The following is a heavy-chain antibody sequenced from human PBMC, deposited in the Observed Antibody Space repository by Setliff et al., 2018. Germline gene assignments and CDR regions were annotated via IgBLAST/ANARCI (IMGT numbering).Heavy chain of an antibody. J-gene: IGHJ6*02. CDR1: GGSISPYF. D-gene: IGHD5-18*01. CDR2: IYHNGNT. Sequence: PSETLSLTCTVSGGSISPYFWSWIRQPPRKGLEWIGYIYHNGNTNFNPSLKTRVTMSVDPSKNQFALNLRSVTAADTAVYYCVRDRTAYSYGLDVWAQGTTVTVSS. CDR3: VRDRTAYSYGLDV. V-gene: IGHV4-59*01.